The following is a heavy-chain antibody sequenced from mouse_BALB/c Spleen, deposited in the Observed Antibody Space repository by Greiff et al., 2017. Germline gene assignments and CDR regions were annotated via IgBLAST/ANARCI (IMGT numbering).Heavy chain of an antibody. CDR1: GFTFSSYA. V-gene: IGHV5-6-5*01. J-gene: IGHJ4*01. Sequence: DVKLVESGGGLVKPGGSLKLSCAASGFTFSSYAMSWVRQTPEKRLEWVASISSGGSTYYPDSVKGRFTISRDNARNILYLQMSSLRSEDTAMYYCARENYYGNPYAMDYWGQGTSVTVSS. D-gene: IGHD2-1*01. CDR2: ISSGGST. CDR3: ARENYYGNPYAMDY.